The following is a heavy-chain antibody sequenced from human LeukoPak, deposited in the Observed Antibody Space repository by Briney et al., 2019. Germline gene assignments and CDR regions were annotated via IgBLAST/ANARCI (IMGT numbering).Heavy chain of an antibody. D-gene: IGHD3-16*02. Sequence: ASVKVSCKASGYTFTSYGISWVRQAPGQGLEWMGWISAYNGNTNYAQKLQGRVTMTTDTSTSTAYMELRSLRSDDPGVYYCARGSTYYDYVWGSYRRYYFDYWGQGTLVTVSS. CDR1: GYTFTSYG. CDR2: ISAYNGNT. J-gene: IGHJ4*02. V-gene: IGHV1-18*01. CDR3: ARGSTYYDYVWGSYRRYYFDY.